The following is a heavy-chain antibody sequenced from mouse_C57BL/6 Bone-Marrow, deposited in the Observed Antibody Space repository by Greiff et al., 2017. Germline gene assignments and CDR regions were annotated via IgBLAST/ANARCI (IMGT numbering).Heavy chain of an antibody. V-gene: IGHV5-4*03. D-gene: IGHD1-1*01. J-gene: IGHJ4*01. Sequence: EVKLVESGGGLVKPGGSLKLSCAASGFTFSSYAMSWVRQTPEKRLEWVATISDGGSYTYYPDTVKGRFTISRDNAKNNLYLQMSRLKSEDTAMYYCARGTTVVDYYAMDYWGQGTSVTVSS. CDR1: GFTFSSYA. CDR3: ARGTTVVDYYAMDY. CDR2: ISDGGSYT.